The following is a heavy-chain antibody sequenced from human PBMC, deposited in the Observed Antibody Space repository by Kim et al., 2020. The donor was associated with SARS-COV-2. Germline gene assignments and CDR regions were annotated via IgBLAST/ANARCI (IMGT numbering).Heavy chain of an antibody. CDR1: GFTFGASA. CDR3: AKDRTYDFWSGIYMDV. J-gene: IGHJ6*03. Sequence: GGSLRLSCAASGFTFGASALHWVRPAPGTFLEWVSFITWNSTTTAYADSVKGRFTISRDNAKNSLSLQMNSLRPEDTALYYCAKDRTYDFWSGIYMDVWGKGTTVTVSS. CDR2: ITWNSTTT. V-gene: IGHV3-9*01. D-gene: IGHD3-3*01.